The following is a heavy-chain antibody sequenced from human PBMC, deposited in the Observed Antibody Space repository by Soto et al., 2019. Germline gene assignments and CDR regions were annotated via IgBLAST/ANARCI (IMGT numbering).Heavy chain of an antibody. V-gene: IGHV3-48*04. J-gene: IGHJ3*02. Sequence: GGSLRLSCAASGFTFSSYAMSWVRQAPGKGLEWVSYISGSGSSIYYADSVKGRFTISRDNAKNSLYLQMNSLRAEDTAVYYCARVGWVDAFDIWGQGTMVTVSS. D-gene: IGHD1-26*01. CDR2: ISGSGSSI. CDR1: GFTFSSYA. CDR3: ARVGWVDAFDI.